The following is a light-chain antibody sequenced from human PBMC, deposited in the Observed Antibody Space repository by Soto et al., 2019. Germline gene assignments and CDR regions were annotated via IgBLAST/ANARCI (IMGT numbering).Light chain of an antibody. CDR1: QDINTW. CDR3: QQYNSYPLT. J-gene: IGKJ4*01. V-gene: IGKV1-5*03. CDR2: KAY. Sequence: DIQMTQSPSTLSASVGDRVTITCRASQDINTWLAWYQQKPGRAPKLLIYKAYSLEGGDPSRFSGSGSGTEFTLTISSLQPDDYATYYCQQYNSYPLTFGGGTKVEIK.